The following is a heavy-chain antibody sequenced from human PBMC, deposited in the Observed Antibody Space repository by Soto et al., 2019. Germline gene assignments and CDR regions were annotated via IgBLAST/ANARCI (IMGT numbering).Heavy chain of an antibody. CDR3: ARRLPVRQGDDY. V-gene: IGHV1-18*01. D-gene: IGHD2-2*01. J-gene: IGHJ4*02. CDR1: GYTITSYG. CDR2: ISAYNGNT. Sequence: ASVKVSCKACGYTITSYGISLVRQAPGQGLEWMGWISAYNGNTNYAQKLQGRVTMTTDTSTSTAYMELGSLRSDDTAVYYCARRLPVRQGDDYWGQGTLVTVSS.